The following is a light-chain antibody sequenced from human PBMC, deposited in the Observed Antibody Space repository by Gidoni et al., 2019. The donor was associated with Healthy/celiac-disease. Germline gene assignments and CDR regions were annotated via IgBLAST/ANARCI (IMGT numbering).Light chain of an antibody. CDR2: DVS. CDR1: SSDVGGYNY. Sequence: QSALTQPASVSGSPGQSLTISCTGTSSDVGGYNYVSWYQQHPSKAPKLIIYDVSNRPSGISNRFSGSKSGNTASLTISGLQAEDEADYYCSSYTSSDTAVFGGGTKLTVL. V-gene: IGLV2-14*03. CDR3: SSYTSSDTAV. J-gene: IGLJ2*01.